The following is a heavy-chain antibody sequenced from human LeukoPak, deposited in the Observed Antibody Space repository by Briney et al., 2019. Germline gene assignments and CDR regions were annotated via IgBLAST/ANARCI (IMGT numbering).Heavy chain of an antibody. D-gene: IGHD6-19*01. CDR3: ARDGVAGGFDY. Sequence: GGSLRLSCAASGFTFCRHWMSWVRQATGKGLEWVAHMNQGGSETTNVDSVKGRFTISRDDAKNLVFLQMNSLRVEDTAVYYCARDGVAGGFDYWGQGILVTVSS. J-gene: IGHJ4*02. CDR2: MNQGGSET. V-gene: IGHV3-7*01. CDR1: GFTFCRHW.